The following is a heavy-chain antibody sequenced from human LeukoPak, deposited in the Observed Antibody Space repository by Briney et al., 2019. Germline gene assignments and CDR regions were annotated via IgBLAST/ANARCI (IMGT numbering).Heavy chain of an antibody. CDR1: SGSISSGTYY. CDR3: ARYNTAGYYFDY. CDR2: IYTSGST. Sequence: SETLSLTCSVSSGSISSGTYYWSWLRQPAGRGLEWIGRIYTSGSTNYNPSLESRVTISMDTSKNQFSLNLSSVTTADTAVYYCARYNTAGYYFDYWGQGTLVTVSS. D-gene: IGHD1-1*01. J-gene: IGHJ4*02. V-gene: IGHV4-61*02.